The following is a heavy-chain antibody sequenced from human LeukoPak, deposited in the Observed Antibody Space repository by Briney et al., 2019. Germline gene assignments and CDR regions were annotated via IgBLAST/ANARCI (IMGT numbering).Heavy chain of an antibody. CDR2: VDSDGSST. CDR1: GFTFNNYW. D-gene: IGHD3-3*01. J-gene: IGHJ3*01. CDR3: ARGITIFGVVNDAFDV. Sequence: GGSLRLSCAASGFTFNNYWMHWVRQAPGKGLVWVSRVDSDGSSTTYADSVKGRFTISRDNAKNTLYLQMNSLRAEDTAVYYCARGITIFGVVNDAFDVWGQGAVVIVSS. V-gene: IGHV3-74*01.